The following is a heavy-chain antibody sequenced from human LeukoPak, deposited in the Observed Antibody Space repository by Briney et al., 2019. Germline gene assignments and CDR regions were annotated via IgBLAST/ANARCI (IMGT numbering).Heavy chain of an antibody. CDR2: ISGSGGST. CDR1: GFTFSSYA. D-gene: IGHD5-12*01. J-gene: IGHJ4*02. V-gene: IGHV3-23*01. Sequence: GGSLRPSCAASGFTFSSYAMSWVRQAPGKGLEWVSAISGSGGSTYHADSVKGRFTISRDNSKNTLYLQMNSLRAEDTAVYYCAKDLVATIAGGWGQGTLVTVSS. CDR3: AKDLVATIAGG.